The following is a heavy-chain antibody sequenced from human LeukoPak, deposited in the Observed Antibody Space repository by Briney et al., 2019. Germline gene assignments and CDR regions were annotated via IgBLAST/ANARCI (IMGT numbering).Heavy chain of an antibody. CDR2: ISGTGNYT. J-gene: IGHJ4*02. V-gene: IGHV3-23*01. D-gene: IGHD2-2*01. Sequence: GGSLRLSCAASGFTFSTFDMSWVRQAPGKGLEWVSTISGTGNYTFYADSVKGRFTISRDNSKNTLYLQMNSLRAEDTAVYYCAKDRVGPPAGWGQGTLVTVSS. CDR3: AKDRVGPPAG. CDR1: GFTFSTFD.